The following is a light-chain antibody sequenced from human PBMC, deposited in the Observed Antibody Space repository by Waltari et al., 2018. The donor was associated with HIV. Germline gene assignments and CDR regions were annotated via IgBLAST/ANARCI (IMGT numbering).Light chain of an antibody. J-gene: IGLJ3*02. V-gene: IGLV1-44*01. CDR1: SSHIGRNT. CDR2: SYG. Sequence: QSVLTQSPSASGTPGQRVIIACSGSSSHIGRNTQTWYQQFPGTAPKLLIYSYGQRPSGVPERFSGSKSATSASLAISGLRSEDEADYYCATWDDSLNAWVFGGGTKLTVL. CDR3: ATWDDSLNAWV.